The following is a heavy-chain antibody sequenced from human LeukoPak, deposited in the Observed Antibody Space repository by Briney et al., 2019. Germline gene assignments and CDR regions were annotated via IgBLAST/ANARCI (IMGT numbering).Heavy chain of an antibody. CDR2: ISGSSGST. CDR1: GFTFSSYT. CDR3: AKRLPYYFDY. J-gene: IGHJ4*02. V-gene: IGHV3-23*01. Sequence: PGGSLRLSCAASGFTFSSYTMSWVRQAPGRGLEWVSAISGSSGSTYYADSVKGRFTISRDNSKNTLYLQMNSLRAEDTAVYYCAKRLPYYFDYWGQGTLVTVSS. D-gene: IGHD3-16*01.